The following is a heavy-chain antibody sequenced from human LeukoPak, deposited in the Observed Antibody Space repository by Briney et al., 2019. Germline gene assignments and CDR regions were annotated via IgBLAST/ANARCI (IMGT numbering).Heavy chain of an antibody. Sequence: SETLSLTCAVSVGSILTTNLWSGVRQPPGKGLEWIGEVHLSGASNYNPSLKSRVSMSIDNSKNQLSLKLTSVTAADTAIYYCVIESGAFCLFSLWGQGTLVTVSS. J-gene: IGHJ4*02. CDR1: VGSILTTNL. CDR2: VHLSGAS. D-gene: IGHD1-26*01. V-gene: IGHV4-4*02. CDR3: VIESGAFCLFSL.